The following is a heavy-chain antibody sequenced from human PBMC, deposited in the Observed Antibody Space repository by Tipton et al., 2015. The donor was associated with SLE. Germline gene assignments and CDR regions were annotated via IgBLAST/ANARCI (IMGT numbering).Heavy chain of an antibody. CDR3: ARPTHQLGGYYYYYGMDV. V-gene: IGHV4-34*01. CDR2: INHSGSA. D-gene: IGHD7-27*01. J-gene: IGHJ6*02. CDR1: GGSFSGYY. Sequence: TLFLTCAVYGGSFSGYYWSWIRQPPGKGLEWIGEINHSGSANYNPSLKSRVTISVDTSKNQFSLKLSSVTAADTAVYYCARPTHQLGGYYYYYGMDVWGQGTTVTVSS.